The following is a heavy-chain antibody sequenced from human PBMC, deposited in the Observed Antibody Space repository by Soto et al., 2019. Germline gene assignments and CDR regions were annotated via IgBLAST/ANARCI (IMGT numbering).Heavy chain of an antibody. CDR2: ITPFNGNT. J-gene: IGHJ3*02. CDR3: ARSNGAYDAFDI. Sequence: SVKVSCKASGYTFTYRYRHWVRQAPGQALEWMGWITPFNGNTNYAQKFQDGVTITRDRSMSTAYMELSSLRSEDTAMYYCARSNGAYDAFDIWGQGTMVTVSS. CDR1: GYTFTYRY. D-gene: IGHD4-17*01. V-gene: IGHV1-45*02.